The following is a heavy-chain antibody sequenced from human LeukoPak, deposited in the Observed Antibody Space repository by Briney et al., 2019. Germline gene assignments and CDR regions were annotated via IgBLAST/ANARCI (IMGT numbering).Heavy chain of an antibody. J-gene: IGHJ4*02. D-gene: IGHD5-18*01. CDR2: ISSSSSYI. V-gene: IGHV3-21*01. Sequence: MSGGSLRLSCAASGFTFSSYSMNWVRRAPGKGLEWVSSISSSSSYIYYADSVKGRFTISRDNAKNSLYLQMNSLRAEDTAVYYCARDYVDTAMVPTFDYWGQGTLVTVSS. CDR3: ARDYVDTAMVPTFDY. CDR1: GFTFSSYS.